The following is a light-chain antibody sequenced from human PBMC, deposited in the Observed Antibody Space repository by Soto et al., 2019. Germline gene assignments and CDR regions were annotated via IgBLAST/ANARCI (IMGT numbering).Light chain of an antibody. CDR2: EVT. V-gene: IGLV2-14*01. J-gene: IGLJ1*01. CDR3: SSYSATNTPV. CDR1: SSDIGDYFY. Sequence: QSMMTQPASVFGCPGQSITRSCTGTSSDIGDYFYVSWYQQHPGKVPKLIIYEVTNRPSGVTSRFSGSKSENTASLTISGLQAEDEADYYCSSYSATNTPVFGTRPKVTVL.